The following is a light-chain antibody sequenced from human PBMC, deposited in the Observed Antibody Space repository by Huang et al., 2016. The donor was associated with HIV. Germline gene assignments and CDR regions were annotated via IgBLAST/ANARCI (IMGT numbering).Light chain of an antibody. CDR2: GAS. V-gene: IGKV1-9*01. CDR1: EGIGNY. J-gene: IGKJ1*01. CDR3: QQLSTYPRT. Sequence: IPLTQSPSSLSASVGDRVTMTCRASEGIGNYLAWYQQKPGKAPQRLVYGASTLQNGVPSRFSGTGSGTHFTLTISSLQPEDVATYYCQQLSTYPRTFGQGTKVEIK.